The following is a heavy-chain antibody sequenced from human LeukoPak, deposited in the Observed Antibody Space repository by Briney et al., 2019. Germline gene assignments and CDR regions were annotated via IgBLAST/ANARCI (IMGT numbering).Heavy chain of an antibody. CDR1: GYTFSSYS. CDR3: ARDLLSGDLTWDI. J-gene: IGHJ3*02. V-gene: IGHV1-46*01. Sequence: GASVKVSCKASGYTFSSYSLHWVRQAPGQGLQWMGVINPSGASTNYAQRFQGRISMTRDTSTSTVYMEVRSLRSEDTAVYYCARDLLSGDLTWDIWGQGTMVTVSS. CDR2: INPSGAST. D-gene: IGHD7-27*01.